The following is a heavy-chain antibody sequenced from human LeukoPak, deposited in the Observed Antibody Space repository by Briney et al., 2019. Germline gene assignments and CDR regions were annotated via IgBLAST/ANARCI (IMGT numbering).Heavy chain of an antibody. CDR3: ARDRENWNDIKYYFDY. CDR1: GYTFTGYY. CDR2: INPNSGGT. J-gene: IGHJ4*02. D-gene: IGHD1-1*01. Sequence: ASVKVSFKASGYTFTGYYMHWVRQAPGQGLEWMGWINPNSGGTNYAQKFQGRVTMTRDTSISTAYMELSRLRSDDTAVYYCARDRENWNDIKYYFDYWGQGTLVTVSS. V-gene: IGHV1-2*02.